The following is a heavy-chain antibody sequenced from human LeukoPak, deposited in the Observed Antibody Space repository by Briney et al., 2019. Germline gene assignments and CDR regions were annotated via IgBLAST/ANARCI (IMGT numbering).Heavy chain of an antibody. CDR1: GGSFSGYY. CDR3: ARRGYCSGGSCYYSD. D-gene: IGHD2-15*01. Sequence: PSETLSLTCAVYGGSFSGYYWSWIRQPPGKGLEWIREINHSGSTNYNPSLKSRVTISVDTSKNQFSLKLSSVTAADTAVYYCARRGYCSGGSCYYSDWGQGTLVTVSS. V-gene: IGHV4-34*01. CDR2: INHSGST. J-gene: IGHJ4*02.